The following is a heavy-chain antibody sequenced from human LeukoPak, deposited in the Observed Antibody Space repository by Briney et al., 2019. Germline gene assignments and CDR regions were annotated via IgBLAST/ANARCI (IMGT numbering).Heavy chain of an antibody. Sequence: GESLKISCKGSGYSFTSYWISWVRQMPGKGLEWMGRIDPSDSYTNYNPSFQGHVTISADKSISTAYLQWSSLKASDTAMYYCARHSPLMYSGGWYSYFDYWGQGTLVTVSS. J-gene: IGHJ4*02. CDR2: IDPSDSYT. V-gene: IGHV5-10-1*01. D-gene: IGHD6-19*01. CDR3: ARHSPLMYSGGWYSYFDY. CDR1: GYSFTSYW.